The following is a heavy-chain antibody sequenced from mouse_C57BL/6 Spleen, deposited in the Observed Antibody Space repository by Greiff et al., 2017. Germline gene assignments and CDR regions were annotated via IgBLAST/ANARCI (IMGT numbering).Heavy chain of an antibody. J-gene: IGHJ4*01. CDR3: ARNKGLRRGDYYYAMDY. CDR2: IWSGGST. Sequence: QVQLQQSGPGLVQPSQSLSITCTVSGFSLTSYGVHWVRQSPGKGLEWLGVIWSGGSTDYNAAFISRLSISKDNSKSQVFFKMNSLQADDTAIYYCARNKGLRRGDYYYAMDYWGQGTSVTVSS. D-gene: IGHD2-4*01. CDR1: GFSLTSYG. V-gene: IGHV2-2*01.